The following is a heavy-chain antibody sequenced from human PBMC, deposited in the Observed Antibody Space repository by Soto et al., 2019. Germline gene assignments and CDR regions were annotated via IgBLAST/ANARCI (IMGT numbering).Heavy chain of an antibody. CDR2: IYHSGST. D-gene: IGHD1-26*01. J-gene: IGHJ4*02. V-gene: IGHV4-4*02. CDR1: GGSISSSNW. CDR3: ARDWFRRSYRAIYFAY. Sequence: SETLSLSCAVSGGSISSSNWWSWVRQPPGKGLEWIGEIYHSGSTNYNPSLKSRVTISVDKSKNQFSLKLSSVTAADTAVYYCARDWFRRSYRAIYFAYWGQGTLVTVS.